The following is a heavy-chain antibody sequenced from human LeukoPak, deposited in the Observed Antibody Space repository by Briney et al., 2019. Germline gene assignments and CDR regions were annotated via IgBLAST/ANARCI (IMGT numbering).Heavy chain of an antibody. J-gene: IGHJ4*02. V-gene: IGHV3-33*01. CDR1: GFTFSSYG. Sequence: GGSLRLSCAASGFTFSSYGMHWVRQASGKGLEWVAVIWYDGSNKYYADSVKGRFTISRDNSKNTLYLQMNSLRAEDTAVYYCARDRVATPHYYFDYWGQGTLVTVSS. D-gene: IGHD5-12*01. CDR2: IWYDGSNK. CDR3: ARDRVATPHYYFDY.